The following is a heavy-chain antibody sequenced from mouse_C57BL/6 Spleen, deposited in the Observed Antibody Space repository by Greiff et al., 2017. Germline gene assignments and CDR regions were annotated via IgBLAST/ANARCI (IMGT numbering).Heavy chain of an antibody. CDR2: IFPGSGST. J-gene: IGHJ4*01. D-gene: IGHD2-4*01. CDR3: ARDYDSLYAMDY. CDR1: GYTFTDYY. V-gene: IGHV1-75*01. Sequence: QVQLQQSGPELVKPGASVKISCKASGYTFTDYYINWVKQRPGQGLEWIGWIFPGSGSTYYNEKFKGKATLTVDKSSSTAYMWLSSLTSEDSAVYFCARDYDSLYAMDYWGQGTSVTVSS.